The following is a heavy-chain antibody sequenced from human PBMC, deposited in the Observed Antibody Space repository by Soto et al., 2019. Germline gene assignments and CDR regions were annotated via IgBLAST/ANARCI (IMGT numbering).Heavy chain of an antibody. Sequence: SVKVSCKASGGTFSSYTISWVRQAPGQGLEWMGRIIPILGIANYAQKFQGRVTITADKSTSTAYMELSSLRSEDTAVYYCAIDLGGYGSGSYYMSLYYYGMDVWG. CDR1: GGTFSSYT. CDR3: AIDLGGYGSGSYYMSLYYYGMDV. CDR2: IIPILGIA. D-gene: IGHD3-10*01. V-gene: IGHV1-69*04. J-gene: IGHJ6*02.